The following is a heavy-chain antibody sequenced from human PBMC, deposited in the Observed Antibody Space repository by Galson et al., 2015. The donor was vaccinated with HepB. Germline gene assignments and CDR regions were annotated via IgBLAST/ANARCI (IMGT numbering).Heavy chain of an antibody. CDR3: ARRGLPHSGDYEPYYFDY. J-gene: IGHJ4*02. CDR2: INHSGSA. D-gene: IGHD4-17*01. Sequence: ETLSLTCSVYDGSFVGYYWSWIRQPPGKGLEWIGEINHSGSANYSPSLKSRVTISVDTPKNQFSLKLSSVTVADTAVYYCARRGLPHSGDYEPYYFDYWGQGALVTVSS. CDR1: DGSFVGYY. V-gene: IGHV4-34*01.